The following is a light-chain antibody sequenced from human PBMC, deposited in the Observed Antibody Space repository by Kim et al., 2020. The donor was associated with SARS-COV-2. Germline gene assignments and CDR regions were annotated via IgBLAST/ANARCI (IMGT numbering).Light chain of an antibody. CDR3: MQGTLWPPYT. V-gene: IGKV2-30*02. J-gene: IGKJ2*01. CDR2: KVS. CDR1: QSLVHSDGNTY. Sequence: DVVMTQSPLSLPVTLGQPASISCRSSQSLVHSDGNTYLNWFQQRPGQSPRRLIYKVSNRDSGVPDRFSGSGSGTVFTLKISRVEGDDVGVYYCMQGTLWPPYTFGQGTKLEI.